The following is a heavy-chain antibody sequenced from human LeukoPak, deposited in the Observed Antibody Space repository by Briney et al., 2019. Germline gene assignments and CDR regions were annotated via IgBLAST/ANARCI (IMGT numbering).Heavy chain of an antibody. V-gene: IGHV1-69*02. J-gene: IGHJ4*02. D-gene: IGHD3-10*01. CDR1: EGTFSSYT. CDR3: ASGPYGSREFDY. Sequence: SVKVSCKASEGTFSSYTISWVRQAPGQGLEWMGRIIPILGIANYAQKFQGRVTITADKSTSTAYMELSSLRSEDTAVYYCASGPYGSREFDYWGQGTLVTVSS. CDR2: IIPILGIA.